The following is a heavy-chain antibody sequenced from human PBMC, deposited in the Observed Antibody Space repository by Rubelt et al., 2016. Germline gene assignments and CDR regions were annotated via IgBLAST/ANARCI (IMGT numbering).Heavy chain of an antibody. D-gene: IGHD6-19*01. Sequence: GAGLLKPSETLSLTCTVSGGSISSYYWSWIRQPPGKGLEWIGSIYYSGSTYYNPSLKSRVTISVDTSKNQFSLKLSSVTAADTAVYYCARSYSSGCYGYWGQGTLVTVSS. CDR3: ARSYSSGCYGY. V-gene: IGHV4-59*04. CDR1: GGSISSYY. J-gene: IGHJ4*02. CDR2: IYYSGST.